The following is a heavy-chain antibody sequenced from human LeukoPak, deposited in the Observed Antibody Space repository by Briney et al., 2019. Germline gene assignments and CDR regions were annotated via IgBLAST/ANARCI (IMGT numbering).Heavy chain of an antibody. CDR3: AKDVDSGGSGRLDY. CDR1: GLTFSSYA. CDR2: ISYDGSNK. Sequence: GGSLRLSCAASGLTFSSYAMHWVRQAPGKGLEWVALISYDGSNKYYADSVKGRFTISRDNSKNTLYLQMNSLRAEDTAVYHCAKDVDSGGSGRLDYWGQGTLVTVSS. J-gene: IGHJ4*02. V-gene: IGHV3-30*18. D-gene: IGHD4-23*01.